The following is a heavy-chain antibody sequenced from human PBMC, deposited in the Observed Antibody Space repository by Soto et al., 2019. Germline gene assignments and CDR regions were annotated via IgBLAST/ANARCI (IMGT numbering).Heavy chain of an antibody. CDR3: ARGLETPMPFDY. V-gene: IGHV1-2*02. CDR2: INPSSGDT. D-gene: IGHD5-18*01. Sequence: VASVKVSCKASGYTFTVNYMHWVRQAPGQGLEWMGWINPSSGDTDYAQKFQGRVTMTRDTSISTAYMELSRLTSDDTAVYYCARGLETPMPFDYWGQGTLVTVSS. J-gene: IGHJ4*02. CDR1: GYTFTVNY.